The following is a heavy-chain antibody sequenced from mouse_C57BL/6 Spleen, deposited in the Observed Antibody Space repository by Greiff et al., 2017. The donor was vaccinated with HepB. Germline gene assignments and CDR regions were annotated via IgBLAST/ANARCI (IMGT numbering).Heavy chain of an antibody. CDR2: ISDGGSYT. CDR3: ARDGGYDGLYAMDY. CDR1: GFTFSSYA. J-gene: IGHJ4*01. Sequence: EVMLVESGGGLVKPGGSLKLSCAASGFTFSSYAMSWVRQTPEKRLEWVATISDGGSYTYYPDNVKGRFTISRDNAKNNLYLQMSHLKSEDTAMYYCARDGGYDGLYAMDYWGQGTSVTVSS. D-gene: IGHD2-3*01. V-gene: IGHV5-4*01.